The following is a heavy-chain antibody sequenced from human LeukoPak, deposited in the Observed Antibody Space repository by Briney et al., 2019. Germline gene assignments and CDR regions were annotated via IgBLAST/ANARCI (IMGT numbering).Heavy chain of an antibody. D-gene: IGHD3-16*01. CDR3: ARDFGETALPNWFDP. CDR2: IYHSGST. J-gene: IGHJ5*02. CDR1: GESFSGYY. Sequence: SETLSLTCAVYGESFSGYYWSWIRQPPGKGLEWIGEIYHSGSTNYNPSLKSRVTISVDTSKNQFSLKLSSVTAADTAVYYCARDFGETALPNWFDPWGQGTLVTVSS. V-gene: IGHV4-34*01.